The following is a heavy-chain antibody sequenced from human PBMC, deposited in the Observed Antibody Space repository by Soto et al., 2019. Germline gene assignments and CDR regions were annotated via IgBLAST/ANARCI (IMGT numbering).Heavy chain of an antibody. D-gene: IGHD1-26*01. CDR2: IYHSGST. CDR3: ARDWWELGYGMDV. CDR1: GGSISSGGYS. J-gene: IGHJ6*02. V-gene: IGHV4-30-2*01. Sequence: PSETLSLTCAVSGGSISSGGYSWSWIRQPPGKGLEWIGYIYHSGSTYYNPSLKSRVTISVDRSKNQFSLKLSSVTAADTAVYYCARDWWELGYGMDVWGQGTTVTVSS.